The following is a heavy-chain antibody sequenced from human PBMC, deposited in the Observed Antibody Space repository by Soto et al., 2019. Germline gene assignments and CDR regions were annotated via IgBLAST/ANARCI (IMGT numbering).Heavy chain of an antibody. D-gene: IGHD3-10*01. J-gene: IGHJ3*02. V-gene: IGHV1-2*02. Sequence: QVELVQSGAEVKKPGASVKVSCKASGYTFNDYYIQWVRQAPGHGIEWMGWMNPSSGGRDYAEKFQSRVTLTRAPSTSTSYMELSRLIFDDTAVYYCARPGQVTDAVAIWGQGKMVTVSS. CDR2: MNPSSGGR. CDR3: ARPGQVTDAVAI. CDR1: GYTFNDYY.